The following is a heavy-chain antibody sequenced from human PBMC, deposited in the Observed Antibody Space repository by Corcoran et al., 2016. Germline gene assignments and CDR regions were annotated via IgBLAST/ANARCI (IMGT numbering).Heavy chain of an antibody. CDR2: IIPIFGTA. CDR3: ASFGGYNQYNYYYYYGMDV. V-gene: IGHV1-69*01. D-gene: IGHD3-16*01. J-gene: IGHJ6*02. CDR1: GGTFSSYA. Sequence: QVQLVQSGAEVKKPGSSVKVSCKASGGTFSSYAISWVRQAPGPGLEWMGGIIPIFGTANYAQKFQGRVTITADESTSTAYMELSSLRSEDTAVYYCASFGGYNQYNYYYYYGMDVWGQGTTVTVSS.